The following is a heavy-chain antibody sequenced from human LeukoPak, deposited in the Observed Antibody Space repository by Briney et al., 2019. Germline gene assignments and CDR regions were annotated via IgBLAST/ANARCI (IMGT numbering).Heavy chain of an antibody. CDR2: IYSGGRT. CDR1: GFTVSSNY. V-gene: IGHV3-53*01. Sequence: PGGSLRLSCAASGFTVSSNYMSWVRQAPGKGLEWVSVIYSGGRTYYADPVKGRFTISRDNSKNTLYLQMNSLRAEDTAVYYCARRLRIYDSSGEWEAFDIWGQGTMVTVSS. D-gene: IGHD3-22*01. J-gene: IGHJ3*02. CDR3: ARRLRIYDSSGEWEAFDI.